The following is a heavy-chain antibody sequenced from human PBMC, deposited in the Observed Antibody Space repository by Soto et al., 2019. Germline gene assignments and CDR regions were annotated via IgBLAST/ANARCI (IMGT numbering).Heavy chain of an antibody. D-gene: IGHD6-19*01. CDR1: GFTFSSYC. J-gene: IGHJ4*02. CDR3: ARGAGIAVTATSFDY. V-gene: IGHV3-30-3*01. Sequence: QVQLVESGGGVVQPGRSLRLSCAASGFTFSSYCMHWVRQAPGKGLEWGAVISYEGSYKYYVDSVKGRFTISRDNSKNTLYLQMNSLRAEDTAVYYCARGAGIAVTATSFDYWGQGTLVTVSS. CDR2: ISYEGSYK.